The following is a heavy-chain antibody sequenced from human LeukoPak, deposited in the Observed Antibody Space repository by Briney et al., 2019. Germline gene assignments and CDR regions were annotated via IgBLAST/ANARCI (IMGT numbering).Heavy chain of an antibody. J-gene: IGHJ4*02. Sequence: GGSLRLSCAASGFTFSGHWMSWVRQAPGKGLEWVANINQDGSGKYYVDSVKGRFTISRDNAKNSLYLQMNSLEAEDTALDYCARNYGSPDYWGQGTLVTVSS. CDR3: ARNYGSPDY. CDR2: INQDGSGK. CDR1: GFTFSGHW. V-gene: IGHV3-7*05. D-gene: IGHD3-10*01.